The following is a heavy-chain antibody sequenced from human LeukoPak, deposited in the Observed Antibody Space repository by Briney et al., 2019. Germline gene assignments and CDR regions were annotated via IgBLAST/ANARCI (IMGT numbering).Heavy chain of an antibody. CDR2: ISGSECST. J-gene: IGHJ5*02. Sequence: GGSLRLSCAASGFTFSSYAMSWVRQAPGKGLEWVSAISGSECSTYYADYEKGRFTLSRDNSKNTLHLPINSLRAQDTAVYYCARFRGLERRRGDNWFDPWGQGTLVTVSS. V-gene: IGHV3-23*01. D-gene: IGHD1-1*01. CDR1: GFTFSSYA. CDR3: ARFRGLERRRGDNWFDP.